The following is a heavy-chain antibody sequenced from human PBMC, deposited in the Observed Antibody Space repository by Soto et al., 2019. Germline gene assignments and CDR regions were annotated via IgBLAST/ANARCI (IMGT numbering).Heavy chain of an antibody. CDR1: GGSISSGDYY. J-gene: IGHJ4*02. Sequence: QVQLQESGPGLVKPSQTLSLTCTVSGGSISSGDYYWSWIRQPPGKGLEWIGYIYYSGSTYYNPYLKSRVTISVDTYKNQFSLKLSSVTAAVTAVYYCARDMPYGSGRGDYWGQGTLVTVSS. V-gene: IGHV4-30-4*01. CDR3: ARDMPYGSGRGDY. D-gene: IGHD3-10*01. CDR2: IYYSGST.